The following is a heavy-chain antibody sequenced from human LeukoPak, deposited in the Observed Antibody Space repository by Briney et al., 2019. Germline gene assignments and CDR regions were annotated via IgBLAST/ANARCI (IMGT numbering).Heavy chain of an antibody. Sequence: GGSLRLSCAASGFTFSSYGMSWVRQAPGKGLEWVSYISSSGSTIYYADSVKGRFTISRDNAKNSLYLQMNSLRAEDTAVYYCASIREYIDYWGQGTLVTVSS. V-gene: IGHV3-48*04. J-gene: IGHJ4*02. CDR3: ASIREYIDY. CDR2: ISSSGSTI. CDR1: GFTFSSYG. D-gene: IGHD6-6*01.